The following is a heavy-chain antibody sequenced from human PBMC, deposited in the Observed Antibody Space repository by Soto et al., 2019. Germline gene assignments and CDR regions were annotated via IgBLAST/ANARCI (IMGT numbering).Heavy chain of an antibody. Sequence: QVQLQESGPGLVKPSETLSLTCTVSGGSISGYYWTWIRQPAGKGLEWIGRKHTSGTTNYNPSIKSGVAMSIVTSTNQFSLNLSSVTAADTAVYYCARGGEFYVLDVWGQGTTVAVSS. CDR2: KHTSGTT. D-gene: IGHD3-16*01. V-gene: IGHV4-4*07. CDR1: GGSISGYY. CDR3: ARGGEFYVLDV. J-gene: IGHJ6*02.